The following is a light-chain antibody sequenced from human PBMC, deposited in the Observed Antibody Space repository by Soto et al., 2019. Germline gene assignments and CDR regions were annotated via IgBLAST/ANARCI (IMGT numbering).Light chain of an antibody. CDR3: QTANSFPRT. J-gene: IGKJ1*01. CDR1: QAISTW. CDR2: AAS. Sequence: DIQMTQSPSSVSASVGDRVTITCRASQAISTWLAWYQQKPGKAPKLLIYAASNLQTGVPSRFSGSGSGTDFTLTISSMQPEDFAPYYCQTANSFPRTFGQGTKVEIK. V-gene: IGKV1D-12*01.